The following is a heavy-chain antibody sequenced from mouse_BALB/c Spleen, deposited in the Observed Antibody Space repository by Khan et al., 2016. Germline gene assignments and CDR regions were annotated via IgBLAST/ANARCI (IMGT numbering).Heavy chain of an antibody. CDR3: AIYGSSAYCES. V-gene: IGHV9-3*02. CDR1: GYTFRNYG. CDR2: INTNTEES. J-gene: IGHJ2*01. Sequence: QIQLVQSGPELKKPGETVKISCKASGYTFRNYGINWVTQAPGKGLKWMGWINTNTEESTFAEEFKGRFAFSLETSASTAYLQITNLKNEDTATYFCAIYGSSAYCESWGRGTTLTVSS. D-gene: IGHD1-1*01.